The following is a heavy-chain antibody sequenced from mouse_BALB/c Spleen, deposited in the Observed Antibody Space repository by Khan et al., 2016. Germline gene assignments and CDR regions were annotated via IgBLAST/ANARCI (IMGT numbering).Heavy chain of an antibody. J-gene: IGHJ3*01. Sequence: VQLQQSGAELVRPGALVKLSCKASGFNIKDYYMHWVKQRPEQGLEWIGWIDPENGNTIYDPKFQGKASITADTSSNTAYLQLSSLTSEDTAVYYCARPDYGNYAWFGYWGQGTLVTVSA. CDR2: IDPENGNT. CDR3: ARPDYGNYAWFGY. D-gene: IGHD2-1*01. CDR1: GFNIKDYY. V-gene: IGHV14-1*02.